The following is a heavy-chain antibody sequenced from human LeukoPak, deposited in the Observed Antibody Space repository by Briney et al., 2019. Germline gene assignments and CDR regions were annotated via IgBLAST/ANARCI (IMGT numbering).Heavy chain of an antibody. D-gene: IGHD6-13*01. CDR2: IYYSGSS. CDR1: GGSINNGGYY. J-gene: IGHJ4*02. Sequence: PSETLSLTCTVSGGSINNGGYYWSWIRQHPGRGLEWIGYIYYSGSSYYNPSLKSRVTISVDTSKNQFSLKLSSVTAADTAVYYCARDRPGGSSLDYWGQGTLVTVSS. CDR3: ARDRPGGSSLDY. V-gene: IGHV4-31*03.